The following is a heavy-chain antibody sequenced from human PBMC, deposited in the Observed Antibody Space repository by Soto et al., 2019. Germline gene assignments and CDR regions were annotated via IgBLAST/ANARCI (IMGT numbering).Heavy chain of an antibody. V-gene: IGHV3-23*01. CDR1: GLTFSRYA. J-gene: IGHJ6*02. Sequence: EVQLLESGGGLVQPGGSLRLSCAASGLTFSRYAMSWVRQSPGKGLEWVSAISGSGCSTYYADSVKGRFTISRDNSKNPMYLQMNSMRAEDTAVYYCAKLGYGDYRLDGMDVLGQGTTVTVSS. D-gene: IGHD4-17*01. CDR2: ISGSGCST. CDR3: AKLGYGDYRLDGMDV.